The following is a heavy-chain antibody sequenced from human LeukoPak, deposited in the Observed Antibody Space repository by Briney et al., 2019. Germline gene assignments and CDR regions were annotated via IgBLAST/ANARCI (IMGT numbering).Heavy chain of an antibody. CDR3: ARGSKVVPAAKKYYYDSRIYAY. CDR1: GYTFTSYD. J-gene: IGHJ4*02. Sequence: GASVKVSCKASGYTFTSYDINWVRQATGQGLEWMGRMNPNSGNTGYAQKFQGRVTMTRNTSISTAYMELSSLRSEDTAVYYCARGSKVVPAAKKYYYDSRIYAYWGQGTLVTVSS. CDR2: MNPNSGNT. V-gene: IGHV1-8*01. D-gene: IGHD3-22*01.